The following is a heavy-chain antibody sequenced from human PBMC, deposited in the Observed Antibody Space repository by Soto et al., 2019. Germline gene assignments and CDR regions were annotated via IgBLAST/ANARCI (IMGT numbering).Heavy chain of an antibody. Sequence: ASVKVSCKASGYPFTSYYMHWVRQAPGQGLEWMGIINPSGGSTSYAQKFQGRVTMTRETSTSTVYMELSSLRSEDTAVYYCARDGDEYYDFWSGLRGFDPWGQGTLVTVSS. V-gene: IGHV1-46*01. CDR3: ARDGDEYYDFWSGLRGFDP. CDR2: INPSGGST. J-gene: IGHJ5*02. CDR1: GYPFTSYY. D-gene: IGHD3-3*01.